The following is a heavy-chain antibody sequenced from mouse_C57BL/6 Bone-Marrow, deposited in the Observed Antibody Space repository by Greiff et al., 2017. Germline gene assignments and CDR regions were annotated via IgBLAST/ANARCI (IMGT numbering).Heavy chain of an antibody. D-gene: IGHD2-5*01. V-gene: IGHV1-55*01. Sequence: QVQLQQPGAELVKPGASVKMSCKASGYTFTSYWITWVKQRPGQGLEWIGDIYPGSGSTNDNEKFKSKATLTVDKSSSTAYMQLSSLTAEDSAFYYCARPYYSNYCYFDVWGTGTTVTVSS. CDR3: ARPYYSNYCYFDV. CDR1: GYTFTSYW. CDR2: IYPGSGST. J-gene: IGHJ1*03.